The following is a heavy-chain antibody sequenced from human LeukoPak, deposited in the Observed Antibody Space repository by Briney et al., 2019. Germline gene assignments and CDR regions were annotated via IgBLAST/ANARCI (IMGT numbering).Heavy chain of an antibody. D-gene: IGHD3-10*01. J-gene: IGHJ5*02. CDR2: IYTSGST. Sequence: SHTLSLTCTVSGDSISSGSYYWSWIRQPAGKGLEWIGRIYTSGSTNYNPSLKSRVTITVDTSKNQFSLKLSSVTDADTAVYYCARGLYGSGSYYNWFDPWGQGTLVTVSS. CDR1: GDSISSGSYY. CDR3: ARGLYGSGSYYNWFDP. V-gene: IGHV4-61*02.